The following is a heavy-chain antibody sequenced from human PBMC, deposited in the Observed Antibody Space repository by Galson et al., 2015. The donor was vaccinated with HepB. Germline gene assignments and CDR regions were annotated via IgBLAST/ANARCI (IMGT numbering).Heavy chain of an antibody. CDR3: ARDRGDIGISWKLPYWYFDL. CDR1: GFTFDDYG. V-gene: IGHV3-20*01. CDR2: INWNGGST. Sequence: SLRLSCAASGFTFDDYGMSWVRQAPGRGLEWVSGINWNGGSTGYADSVKGRFTISRDNAKNSLYLQMNSLRAEDTALYHCARDRGDIGISWKLPYWYFDLWGRGTLVTVSS. J-gene: IGHJ2*01. D-gene: IGHD1-26*01.